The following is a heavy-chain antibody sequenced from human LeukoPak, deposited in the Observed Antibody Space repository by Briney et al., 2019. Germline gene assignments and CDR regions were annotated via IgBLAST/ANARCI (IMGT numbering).Heavy chain of an antibody. Sequence: GGSLRLSCAASGFSFSDFYMSWIRQAPGKGLEWVSFINTSDTTIHYADSVKGRFTVSRDNAKNSLFLQMDSLRVEDTAVYYCAKDRSFGVSGWFDPWGQGTLVTVSS. CDR1: GFSFSDFY. D-gene: IGHD3-3*01. CDR3: AKDRSFGVSGWFDP. J-gene: IGHJ5*02. V-gene: IGHV3-11*01. CDR2: INTSDTTI.